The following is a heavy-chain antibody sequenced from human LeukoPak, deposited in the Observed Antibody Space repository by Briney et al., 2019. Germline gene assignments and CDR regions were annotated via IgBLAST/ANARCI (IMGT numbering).Heavy chain of an antibody. J-gene: IGHJ5*02. V-gene: IGHV1-69*13. Sequence: SVKVSCKASGDTFSSSPISWVRQAPGQGLEWMGGIIPILGTANYGHKFQGRVTITADESTSTVYMELSSLRSEDTAVYYCARETAAAGTRGIFDPWGQGTLVTVSS. CDR2: IIPILGTA. CDR1: GDTFSSSP. D-gene: IGHD6-13*01. CDR3: ARETAAAGTRGIFDP.